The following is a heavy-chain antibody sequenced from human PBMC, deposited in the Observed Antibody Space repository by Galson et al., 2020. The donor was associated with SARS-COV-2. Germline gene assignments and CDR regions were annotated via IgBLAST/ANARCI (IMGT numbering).Heavy chain of an antibody. D-gene: IGHD5-18*01. V-gene: IGHV1-69*13. J-gene: IGHJ6*03. Sequence: SVKVSCKASGGTFITSAISWVRQAPGQGLEWMGGIIPIFGAANYAQKFQGRVTITADESTSTAYMELSSLRSEDTAVYYCARSYGWGTGAAASPSYYYHMGVWGDGTTV. CDR1: GGTFITSA. CDR3: ARSYGWGTGAAASPSYYYHMGV. CDR2: IIPIFGAA.